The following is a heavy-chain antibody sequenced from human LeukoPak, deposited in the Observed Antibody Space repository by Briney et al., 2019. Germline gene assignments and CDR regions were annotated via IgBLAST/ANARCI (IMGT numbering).Heavy chain of an antibody. Sequence: GGSLRLSCAVSGFTSGFTFSDYEMNWVRQAPGKGLEWVSYISSSGSTKYYADSVKGRFTISRDNSKNTLYLQMNSLRAEDTAVYYCAKGVLLWFGELPGSLFDYWGQGTLVTVSS. CDR3: AKGVLLWFGELPGSLFDY. J-gene: IGHJ4*02. D-gene: IGHD3-10*01. CDR1: GFTSGFTFSDYE. V-gene: IGHV3-48*03. CDR2: ISSSGSTK.